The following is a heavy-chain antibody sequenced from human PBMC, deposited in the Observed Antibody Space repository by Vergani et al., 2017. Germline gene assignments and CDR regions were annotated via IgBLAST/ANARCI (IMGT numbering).Heavy chain of an antibody. V-gene: IGHV1-69*04. J-gene: IGHJ6*02. CDR3: ARVRSDQLVISYYYYYGMDV. D-gene: IGHD2-2*01. CDR2: IIPILGIA. CDR1: GGTFSSYA. Sequence: QVQLVQSGAEVKKPGSSVKVSCKASGGTFSSYAISWVRQAPGQGLEWMGRIIPILGIANYAQKFQGRVTITADKSTSTAYMELSSLRSEDTAVYYCARVRSDQLVISYYYYYGMDVWGQGTTVTVSS.